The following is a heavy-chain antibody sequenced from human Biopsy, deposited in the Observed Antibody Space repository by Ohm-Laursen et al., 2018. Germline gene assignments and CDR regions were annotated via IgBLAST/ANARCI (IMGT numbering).Heavy chain of an antibody. J-gene: IGHJ2*01. CDR2: IHHTGST. D-gene: IGHD3-22*01. CDR3: ARDRGYYSDRTVPGYFDL. V-gene: IGHV4-59*01. Sequence: TLSLTCTVSGVSITAYYWSWIRQPPGKGLECIGNIHHTGSTDYNPSLQSRVTISVDTSKNHFSLRLRSVTPADTAIYYCARDRGYYSDRTVPGYFDLWGRGTLVTVSS. CDR1: GVSITAYY.